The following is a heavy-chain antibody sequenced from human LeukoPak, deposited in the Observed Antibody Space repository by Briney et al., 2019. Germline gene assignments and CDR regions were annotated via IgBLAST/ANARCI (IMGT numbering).Heavy chain of an antibody. D-gene: IGHD1-26*01. CDR2: ISGSDGST. CDR1: GFTFNTYA. V-gene: IGHV3-23*01. CDR3: AKAGNSGSYDGSRYYYYGMDV. J-gene: IGHJ6*02. Sequence: GGSLRLFCAASGFTFNTYAMSWVRQAPGKGLEWVSAISGSDGSTYYADSVKGRFTISRDNSKNTLYLQMNSLRAEDTAVYYCAKAGNSGSYDGSRYYYYGMDVWGQGATVTVSS.